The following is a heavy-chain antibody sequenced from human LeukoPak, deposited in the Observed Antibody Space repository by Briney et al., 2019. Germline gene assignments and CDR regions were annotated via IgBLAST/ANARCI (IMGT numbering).Heavy chain of an antibody. CDR1: GGSFSGYY. CDR3: ARYCSGGSCYSWSYYYYGMDV. J-gene: IGHJ6*02. Sequence: PSETLSLTCAVYGGSFSGYYWSWIRQPPGKGLEWIGEINHSGSTNYNPSLKSRVTISVDTSKNQFSLKLSSVTAADTAVYYCARYCSGGSCYSWSYYYYGMDVWGQGTTVTVSS. CDR2: INHSGST. D-gene: IGHD2-15*01. V-gene: IGHV4-34*01.